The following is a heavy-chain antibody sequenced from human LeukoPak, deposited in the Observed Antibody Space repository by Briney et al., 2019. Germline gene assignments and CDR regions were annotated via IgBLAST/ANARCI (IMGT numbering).Heavy chain of an antibody. CDR1: GGSISSYY. CDR3: ARDQGGNYYDSSGYFDY. D-gene: IGHD3-22*01. Sequence: SETLSLTCTVSGGSISSYYWSWIRQPAGKGLDWIGRIYTSGSTNYNPSLKSRVTMSVDTSKNQFSLKLSSVTAADTAVYYCARDQGGNYYDSSGYFDYWGQGTLVTVSS. CDR2: IYTSGST. J-gene: IGHJ4*02. V-gene: IGHV4-4*07.